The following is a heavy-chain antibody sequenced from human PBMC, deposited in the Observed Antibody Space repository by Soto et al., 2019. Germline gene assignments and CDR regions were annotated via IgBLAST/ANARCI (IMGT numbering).Heavy chain of an antibody. Sequence: EVQLLESGGGLVQPGGSLRLSCAASGFTFSSYAMSWVRQAPGKGLEWVSAISGSGGSTYYADSVKGRFTISRDNSKNTLYLQMNSLRAEDTAVYYCAKDEGALDWLLSSYYYYMDVWGKGTTVTVSS. CDR2: ISGSGGST. V-gene: IGHV3-23*01. CDR1: GFTFSSYA. D-gene: IGHD3-3*01. CDR3: AKDEGALDWLLSSYYYYMDV. J-gene: IGHJ6*03.